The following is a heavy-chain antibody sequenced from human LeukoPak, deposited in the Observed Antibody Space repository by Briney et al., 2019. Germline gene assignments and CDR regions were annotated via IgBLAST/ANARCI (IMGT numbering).Heavy chain of an antibody. D-gene: IGHD6-6*01. CDR2: IKDSGSA. CDR3: ARGKGYTTSSLHRGIDN. CDR1: GGSFSGYY. Sequence: SETLSLTCAVYGGSFSGYYWSWIRQPPVKGLEWIGEIKDSGSANYNPSLKSRVFISVDTSKNQFSLKLRAVTAADTAVYYCARGKGYTTSSLHRGIDNWGQGTLVTVSS. J-gene: IGHJ4*02. V-gene: IGHV4-34*01.